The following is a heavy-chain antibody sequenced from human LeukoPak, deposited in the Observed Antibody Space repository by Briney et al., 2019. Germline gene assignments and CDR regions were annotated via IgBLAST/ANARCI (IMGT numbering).Heavy chain of an antibody. V-gene: IGHV3-33*01. CDR3: ARDSAAGGQLWLTY. CDR2: IWYDGSDK. J-gene: IGHJ4*02. D-gene: IGHD5-18*01. Sequence: GGSLRLSCAASEFTFSSYAMHWVRQAPGKGLEWVAVIWYDGSDKYYADSVKGRFTISRDNSRNTLHLQMNSLRAEDTAVYYRARDSAAGGQLWLTYWGQGTLVTVSS. CDR1: EFTFSSYA.